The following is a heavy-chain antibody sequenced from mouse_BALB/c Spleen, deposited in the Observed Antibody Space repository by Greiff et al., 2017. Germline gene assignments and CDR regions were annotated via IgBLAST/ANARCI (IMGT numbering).Heavy chain of an antibody. J-gene: IGHJ4*01. CDR2: INSNGGST. CDR3: AREEVTTGMDYYAMDY. D-gene: IGHD2-13*01. CDR1: GFTFSSYG. V-gene: IGHV5-6-3*01. Sequence: EVKVVESGGGLVQPGGSLKLSCAASGFTFSSYGMSWVRQTPDKRLELVATINSNGGSTYYPDSVKGRFTISRDNAKNPLYLQMSSLKSEDTAMYYCAREEVTTGMDYYAMDYWGQGTSVTVSS.